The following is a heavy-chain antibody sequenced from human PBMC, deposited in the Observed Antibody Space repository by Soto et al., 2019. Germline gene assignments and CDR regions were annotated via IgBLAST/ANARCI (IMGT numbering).Heavy chain of an antibody. CDR3: AKDYSSTSYGINY. CDR2: MYYDGSDE. J-gene: IGHJ4*02. Sequence: GSLRLSCAASGFTFSSYGMHWVRQAPGKGLEWVAVMYYDGSDEYYADSVKGRFTISRDNSKNTLYLQMNGLRAEDTGIYYCAKDYSSTSYGINYWGQGTLVTVSS. V-gene: IGHV3-33*03. CDR1: GFTFSSYG. D-gene: IGHD6-19*01.